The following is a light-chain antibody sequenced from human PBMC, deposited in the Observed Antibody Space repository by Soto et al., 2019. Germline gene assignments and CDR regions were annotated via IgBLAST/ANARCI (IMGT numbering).Light chain of an antibody. Sequence: QPVLTQSPSASASLGASVKLTCTLSSGHSTYAIAWHQQQPEKGPRYLMKLNSDGRHSKGDGIPDRFSGTSSGTERYLTISSLQSEDEADYHCQTWGTGGDVVFGGGTQLTVL. V-gene: IGLV4-69*01. CDR3: QTWGTGGDVV. CDR2: LNSDGRH. CDR1: SGHSTYA. J-gene: IGLJ2*01.